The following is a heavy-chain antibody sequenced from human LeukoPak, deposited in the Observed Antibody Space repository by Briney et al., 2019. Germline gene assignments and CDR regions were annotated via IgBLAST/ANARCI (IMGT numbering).Heavy chain of an antibody. V-gene: IGHV3-53*01. D-gene: IGHD6-19*01. Sequence: PGGSLRLSCAASGFTVSSNYLSWVRQAPGKGLEWVSVIYSGGSTFYADSVEGRFTISRDNSKNTMYLPMNRLRAEDTAVYYCASEPSSGFSLYYYYGMDVWGQGTTVTVSS. CDR2: IYSGGST. CDR3: ASEPSSGFSLYYYYGMDV. CDR1: GFTVSSNY. J-gene: IGHJ6*02.